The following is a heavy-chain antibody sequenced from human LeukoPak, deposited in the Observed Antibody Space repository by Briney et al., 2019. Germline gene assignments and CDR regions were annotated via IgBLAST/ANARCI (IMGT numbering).Heavy chain of an antibody. CDR3: AKESGYYDSSFDY. CDR1: GFTFSSYA. D-gene: IGHD3-22*01. V-gene: IGHV3-23*01. CDR2: ISGSGGST. Sequence: PGGSLRLSCAASGFTFSSYAMSCVPQAPGKGLEWVLAISGSGGSTYYADSVKGRFTISRDNSKNTLYLQMNSLRAEDKAVYYCAKESGYYDSSFDYWGQGTLVTVSS. J-gene: IGHJ4*02.